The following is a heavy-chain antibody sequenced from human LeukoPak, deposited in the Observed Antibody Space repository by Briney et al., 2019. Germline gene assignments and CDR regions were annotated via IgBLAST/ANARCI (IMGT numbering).Heavy chain of an antibody. CDR1: GVSISETSYY. CDR2: IYFSGNT. D-gene: IGHD3-3*01. Sequence: SETLSLTCTVSGVSISETSYYWGWIRQSPGKGLGWIGSIYFSGNTYYNPSLKSRVTISVDRSKNQFSLKLSSVTAADTAVYYCARGPVAYDFWSGTKKNNWFDPWGQGTLVTVSS. V-gene: IGHV4-39*07. CDR3: ARGPVAYDFWSGTKKNNWFDP. J-gene: IGHJ5*02.